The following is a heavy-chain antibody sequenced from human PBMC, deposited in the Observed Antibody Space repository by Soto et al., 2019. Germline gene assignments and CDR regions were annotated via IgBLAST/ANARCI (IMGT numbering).Heavy chain of an antibody. V-gene: IGHV4-59*08. CDR2: ISDSGST. CDR1: GGSINSYY. CDR3: ARSTANVNWFDP. J-gene: IGHJ5*02. Sequence: QVQLQESGPGLVKPSETLSLTCTVSGGSINSYYWSWIRQPPGKGLEWIGYISDSGSTNYNPSLQSRVTISTDTSKNQFSLKLSSVTAADAAVYYCARSTANVNWFDPWGQGTLVTVSS.